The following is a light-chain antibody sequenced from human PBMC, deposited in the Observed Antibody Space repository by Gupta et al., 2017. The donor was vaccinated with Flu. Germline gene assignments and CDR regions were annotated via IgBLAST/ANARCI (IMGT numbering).Light chain of an antibody. Sequence: DIQTNLSPSSLSASDGDRATITCRASQDIRTWLAWYQQKPEKAPKSLIYAASNLQSGVPSIFSGGGSGTDFTLTISSLQPEDFATYYCQQYNSFPYSFGEGTKVEIK. CDR3: QQYNSFPYS. J-gene: IGKJ2*03. CDR1: QDIRTW. V-gene: IGKV1D-16*01. CDR2: AAS.